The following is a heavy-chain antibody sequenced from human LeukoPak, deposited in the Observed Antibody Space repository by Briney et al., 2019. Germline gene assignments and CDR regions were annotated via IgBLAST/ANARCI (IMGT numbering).Heavy chain of an antibody. Sequence: GGSLRLSCAASGFTFSNYAMNWVRQAPGKGLEWVSAISAGGGSTYYADSVKGRFTISRDNSKNTLYLQMNSLRAEDTAVYYCAKGIAAAGTRYYFDCWGQGTLVTVSS. J-gene: IGHJ4*02. CDR3: AKGIAAAGTRYYFDC. D-gene: IGHD6-13*01. CDR1: GFTFSNYA. CDR2: ISAGGGST. V-gene: IGHV3-23*01.